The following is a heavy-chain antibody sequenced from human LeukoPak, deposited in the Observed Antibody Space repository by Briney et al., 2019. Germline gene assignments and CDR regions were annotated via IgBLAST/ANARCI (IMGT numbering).Heavy chain of an antibody. CDR3: AGAERTYYDFWSGMS. Sequence: SETLSLTCTVSGGSISSSSYYWGWIRQPPGKGLEWIGSIYYSGSTYYNPSLKSRVTISVDTSKNQFSLKLSSVTAADTAVYYCAGAERTYYDFWSGMSWGKGTLVTVSS. V-gene: IGHV4-39*01. CDR1: GGSISSSSYY. CDR2: IYYSGST. J-gene: IGHJ5*02. D-gene: IGHD3-3*01.